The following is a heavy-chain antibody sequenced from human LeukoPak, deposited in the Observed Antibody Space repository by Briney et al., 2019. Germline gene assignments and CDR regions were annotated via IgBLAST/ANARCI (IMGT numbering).Heavy chain of an antibody. J-gene: IGHJ3*02. Sequence: ASVKVSCKASGYTFTSYYMHWVRQAPGQGLEWMGIINPSGGSTSYAQKFQGRVTITRDTSASTAYMELSSLRSEDTAVYYCARDNGPDAFDIWGQGTMVTVSS. D-gene: IGHD4-17*01. V-gene: IGHV1-46*01. CDR2: INPSGGST. CDR1: GYTFTSYY. CDR3: ARDNGPDAFDI.